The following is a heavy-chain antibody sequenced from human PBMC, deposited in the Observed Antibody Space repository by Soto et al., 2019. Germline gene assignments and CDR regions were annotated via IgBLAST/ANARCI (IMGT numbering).Heavy chain of an antibody. J-gene: IGHJ5*02. CDR2: IYWDDDK. CDR1: GFSLTTRGVG. D-gene: IGHD3-16*01. CDR3: AHIPNYYQYDWFDP. Sequence: QITLKESGPTLVKPTQTLTLTCTFSGFSLTTRGVGVGWIRQPPGKALECLALIYWDDDKRYSPSLQSRLSITNDTSKNQVVLTMTNVDPVDTATDYCAHIPNYYQYDWFDPWGQGTMVSVSS. V-gene: IGHV2-5*02.